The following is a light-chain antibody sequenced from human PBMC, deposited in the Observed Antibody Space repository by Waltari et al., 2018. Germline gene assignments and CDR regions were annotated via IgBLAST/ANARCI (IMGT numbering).Light chain of an antibody. J-gene: IGLJ2*01. V-gene: IGLV3-1*01. CDR1: ELGDPI. CDR2: QDT. CDR3: QAWDNFTVA. Sequence: SYELTQPPSVSVSPGQTASIRCSGDELGDPISCWYRQTPGQSPVLVLYQDTKRPSGIPERFSGSNSGITATLTIRGTQPVDEADYYCQAWDNFTVAFGGGTKLSVL.